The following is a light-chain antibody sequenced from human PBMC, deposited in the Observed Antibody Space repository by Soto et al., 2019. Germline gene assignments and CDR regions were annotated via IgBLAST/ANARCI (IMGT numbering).Light chain of an antibody. V-gene: IGLV4-69*01. CDR3: QTWGSGIQVV. CDR1: SGLSSYD. CDR2: VNGDGSH. Sequence: QPVLTQSPSASASLGASVKLTCTLSSGLSSYDVAWHQQLPEKGPRFLMKVNGDGSHIKGDGIPARFSGSSSGPERYLTISSLQSEDEADYYCQTWGSGIQVVFGGGTKLTVL. J-gene: IGLJ3*02.